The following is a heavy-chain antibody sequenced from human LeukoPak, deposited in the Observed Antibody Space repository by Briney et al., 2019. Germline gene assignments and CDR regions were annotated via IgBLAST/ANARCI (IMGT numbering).Heavy chain of an antibody. Sequence: SETLSLTCTVSGGSISSGSYYWRWIRQPAGKGLEWIGRIYTSGSTNYNPSLKSRVTISVDTSKNQFSLKLSSVTAADTAVYYCARPRLGIAAAGTGAFDIWGQGTMVTVSS. V-gene: IGHV4-61*02. CDR2: IYTSGST. CDR3: ARPRLGIAAAGTGAFDI. J-gene: IGHJ3*02. D-gene: IGHD6-13*01. CDR1: GGSISSGSYY.